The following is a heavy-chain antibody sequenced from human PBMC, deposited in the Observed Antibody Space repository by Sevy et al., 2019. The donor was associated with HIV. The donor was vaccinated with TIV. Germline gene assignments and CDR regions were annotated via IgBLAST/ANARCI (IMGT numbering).Heavy chain of an antibody. V-gene: IGHV4-59*01. Sequence: SETLSLTCTVSGGSISNSNWSWIRQPPGKGLEWIGYIYYSGSTNYNPSLKSRVTISVDTSKNQISLKLSSVTAADTAVYYCARGGGYYISGSLWGQGTLVTVSS. CDR2: IYYSGST. CDR1: GGSISNSN. CDR3: ARGGGYYISGSL. D-gene: IGHD3-10*01. J-gene: IGHJ4*02.